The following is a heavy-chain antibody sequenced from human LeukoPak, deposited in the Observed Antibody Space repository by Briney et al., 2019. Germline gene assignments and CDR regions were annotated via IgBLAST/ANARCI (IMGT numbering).Heavy chain of an antibody. J-gene: IGHJ4*02. CDR2: IIPIFGSA. V-gene: IGHV1-69*05. CDR3: ARDPHILTGSYFDY. Sequence: ASVKVSCKASGGTFSSYAISWVRQAPGQGLEWMGRIIPIFGSANYAQKFRGRVTITTDESTSTAYMELSSLRSEDTAVYYCARDPHILTGSYFDYWGQGALVTVSS. CDR1: GGTFSSYA. D-gene: IGHD3-9*01.